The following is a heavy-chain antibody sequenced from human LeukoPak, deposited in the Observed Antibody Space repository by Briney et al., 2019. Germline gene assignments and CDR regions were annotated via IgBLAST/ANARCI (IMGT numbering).Heavy chain of an antibody. J-gene: IGHJ4*02. V-gene: IGHV1-69*13. Sequence: ASVKVSCKASGGTFSSYAISWVRQAPGQGLEWMGRIIPIFGTANYAQKFQGRVTITADESTSTAYMELSSLRSEDTAVYYCARDDYGDYVRFDYWGQGTLVTVSS. CDR1: GGTFSSYA. CDR2: IIPIFGTA. CDR3: ARDDYGDYVRFDY. D-gene: IGHD4-17*01.